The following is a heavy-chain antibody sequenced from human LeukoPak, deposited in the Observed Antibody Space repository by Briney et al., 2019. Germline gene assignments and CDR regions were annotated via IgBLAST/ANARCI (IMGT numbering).Heavy chain of an antibody. CDR3: ASIVGYCSSTSCSDYYYCGMGV. J-gene: IGHJ6*02. Sequence: ASVKVSCKASGYTFTSYGISWVRQAPGQGLEWMGWISAYNGNTNYAQKLQGRVTMTTDTSTSTAYMELRSLRSDDTAVYYCASIVGYCSSTSCSDYYYCGMGVWGQGTTVTVPS. CDR1: GYTFTSYG. CDR2: ISAYNGNT. D-gene: IGHD2-2*01. V-gene: IGHV1-18*01.